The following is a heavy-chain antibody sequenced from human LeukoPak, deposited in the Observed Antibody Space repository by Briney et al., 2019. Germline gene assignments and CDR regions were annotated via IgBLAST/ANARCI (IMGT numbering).Heavy chain of an antibody. Sequence: PSQTLSLTCTVSGGSISSGSYYWSWIRQPAGKGLEWIGRIYTSGSTNYNPSLKSRVTMSVDTSKNQFSLKLSSVTAADTAVYYCARDGGTVDTYSSSWYLDYYYMDVWGKGTTVTISS. CDR3: ARDGGTVDTYSSSWYLDYYYMDV. CDR1: GGSISSGSYY. CDR2: IYTSGST. J-gene: IGHJ6*03. V-gene: IGHV4-61*02. D-gene: IGHD6-13*01.